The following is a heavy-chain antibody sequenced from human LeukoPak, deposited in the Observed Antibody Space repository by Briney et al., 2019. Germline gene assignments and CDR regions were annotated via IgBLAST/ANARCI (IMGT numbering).Heavy chain of an antibody. J-gene: IGHJ6*02. D-gene: IGHD3-10*01. V-gene: IGHV1-69*13. CDR2: IIPIFGTA. CDR1: GGTFSSYA. CDR3: ARGSGSGSYYNLYYYYGMDV. Sequence: GASVKVSCKASGGTFSSYAISWVRQAPGQGLEWMGGIIPIFGTANYAQKFQGRVTITADESTSTAYMELSSLRSEDTAVYYCARGSGSGSYYNLYYYYGMDVWGQGTTVTVSS.